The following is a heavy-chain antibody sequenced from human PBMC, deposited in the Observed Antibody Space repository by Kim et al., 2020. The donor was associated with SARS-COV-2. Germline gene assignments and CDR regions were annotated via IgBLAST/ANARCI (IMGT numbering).Heavy chain of an antibody. CDR2: IYYSGST. Sequence: SETLSLTCTVSGGSVSSGSYYWSWIRQPPGKGLEWIGNIYYSGSTNYNPSLKSRVTISVDTSKNQFSLKLSSVTAADTAVYYCARDMVVGFIISYGMDV. D-gene: IGHD2-21*01. CDR3: ARDMVVGFIISYGMDV. J-gene: IGHJ6*01. V-gene: IGHV4-61*01. CDR1: GGSVSSGSYY.